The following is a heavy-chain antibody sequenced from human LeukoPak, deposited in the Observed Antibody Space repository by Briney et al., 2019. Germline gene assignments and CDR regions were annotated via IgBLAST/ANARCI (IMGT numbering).Heavy chain of an antibody. J-gene: IGHJ4*02. CDR2: INTNTGNP. D-gene: IGHD2-21*02. CDR3: ARGDWTI. Sequence: ASVKVSCKASEYTFTSHAMNWVRRAPGQGLEWMGWINTNTGNPSYAQGFTGRFVFSLDTSVSTSYLQTSSLKAEDTAVYLCARGDWTIWGQGTLVTVSS. CDR1: EYTFTSHA. V-gene: IGHV7-4-1*02.